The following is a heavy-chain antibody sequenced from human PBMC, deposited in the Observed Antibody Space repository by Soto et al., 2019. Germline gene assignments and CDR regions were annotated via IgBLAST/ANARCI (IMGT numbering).Heavy chain of an antibody. CDR1: GGSISSGDYY. CDR3: ARDSSLVATTYYYGMDV. D-gene: IGHD5-12*01. CDR2: IYYSGST. Sequence: SETLSLTCTVSGGSISSGDYYWSWIRQPPGKGLEWIGYIYYSGSTYYNPSLKSRVTISVDTSKNQFSLKLSSVTAADTAVYYCARDSSLVATTYYYGMDVWGQGTTVTVSS. V-gene: IGHV4-30-4*01. J-gene: IGHJ6*02.